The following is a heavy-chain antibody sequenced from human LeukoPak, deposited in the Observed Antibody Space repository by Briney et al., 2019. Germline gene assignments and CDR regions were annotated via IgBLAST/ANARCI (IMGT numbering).Heavy chain of an antibody. CDR3: ARDHEDIVATIWGEGLNI. Sequence: SETLSLTCTVSGGSISSYYWSWIRQPAGKGLEWIGHIYTSESTKYNPSLKGRVTMSVDTSKNQFSLNLSSVTAADTAVYYCARDHEDIVATIWGEGLNIWGQGTVVTVSS. D-gene: IGHD5-12*01. CDR1: GGSISSYY. J-gene: IGHJ3*02. V-gene: IGHV4-4*07. CDR2: IYTSEST.